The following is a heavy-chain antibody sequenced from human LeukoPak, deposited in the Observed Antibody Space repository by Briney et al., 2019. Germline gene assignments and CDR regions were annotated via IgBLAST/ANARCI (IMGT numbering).Heavy chain of an antibody. Sequence: GESLKISCKGSGYSFTSYWISWVRQMPGKGLEWMGRIDPSDSYTNYSPSFQGHVTISADKSISTAYLQWSSPKASDTAMYYCARGCSSTSCWFDPWGQGTLVTVSS. D-gene: IGHD2-2*01. CDR2: IDPSDSYT. CDR3: ARGCSSTSCWFDP. V-gene: IGHV5-10-1*01. CDR1: GYSFTSYW. J-gene: IGHJ5*02.